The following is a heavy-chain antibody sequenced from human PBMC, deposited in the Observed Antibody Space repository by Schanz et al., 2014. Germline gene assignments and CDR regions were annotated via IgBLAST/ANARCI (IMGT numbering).Heavy chain of an antibody. V-gene: IGHV3-21*05. Sequence: EVQLVESGGGLVKPGGSLRLSCVASGFPFSTYSIHRVRQAPGKGLEWVSYITSGSAKFYADSVKGRFTISRDNAKNSLYLQMNSLRAEDTAVYYCAREKRRTEVVLDHWGQGTLVTVS. CDR1: GFPFSTYS. CDR2: ITSGSAK. CDR3: AREKRRTEVVLDH. J-gene: IGHJ4*02.